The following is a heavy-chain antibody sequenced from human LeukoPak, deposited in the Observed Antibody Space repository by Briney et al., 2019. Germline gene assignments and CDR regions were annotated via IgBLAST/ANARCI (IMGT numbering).Heavy chain of an antibody. J-gene: IGHJ6*02. Sequence: SQTLSLTCGISGDSVSSNNAWNWIRQSPSRGLEWLGRTYYKSKWYSEYAVSVKSRITISPGTCKNQFSLQLNSVTPDDTAVYYCTRGFLSTGMDVWGQGTTVTVSS. CDR1: GDSVSSNNA. CDR3: TRGFLSTGMDV. CDR2: TYYKSKWYS. D-gene: IGHD2/OR15-2a*01. V-gene: IGHV6-1*01.